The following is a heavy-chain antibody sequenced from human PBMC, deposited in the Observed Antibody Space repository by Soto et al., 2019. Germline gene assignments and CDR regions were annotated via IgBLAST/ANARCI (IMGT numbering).Heavy chain of an antibody. CDR3: ARAESSSSEGFDY. V-gene: IGHV4-59*01. D-gene: IGHD6-6*01. Sequence: SETLSLTCSVSGGSISSNFWSWVRQPPGKGLGWIGHINSRGRTNYNPSLMSRVTISMDTSKNQFSLKLTSVTAADTAVYYCARAESSSSEGFDYWGRGTLVTVSS. CDR2: INSRGRT. CDR1: GGSISSNF. J-gene: IGHJ4*02.